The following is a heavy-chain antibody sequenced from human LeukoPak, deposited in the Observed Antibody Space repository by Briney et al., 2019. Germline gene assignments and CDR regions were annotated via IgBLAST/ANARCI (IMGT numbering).Heavy chain of an antibody. CDR1: GGSFSGYY. J-gene: IGHJ5*02. Sequence: SETLSLTCAVYGGSFSGYYWSWIRQPPGKGLEWIGEINHSGSTNYNPSLKSRVTISINTSKTQFSLKLSSVTAADTAVYYCARGGDSSGYEGRFDPWGQGTLVTVSS. CDR3: ARGGDSSGYEGRFDP. V-gene: IGHV4-34*01. CDR2: INHSGST. D-gene: IGHD3-22*01.